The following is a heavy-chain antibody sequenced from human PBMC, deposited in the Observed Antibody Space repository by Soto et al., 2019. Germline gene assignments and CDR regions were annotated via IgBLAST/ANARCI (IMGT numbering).Heavy chain of an antibody. Sequence: NPGGSRRLSCAASGFTFSNAWMSWFRQAPGKGLEWVGRIKSKTEGGTTDYAAPVTGRFTSSRDDSESTLYLQLNSLNTADTAVYYRNSGYDYSHPGVYYYYGMDVWGQGTTVTVSS. D-gene: IGHD5-12*01. V-gene: IGHV3-15*01. CDR2: IKSKTEGGTT. CDR1: GFTFSNAW. CDR3: NSGYDYSHPGVYYYYGMDV. J-gene: IGHJ6*02.